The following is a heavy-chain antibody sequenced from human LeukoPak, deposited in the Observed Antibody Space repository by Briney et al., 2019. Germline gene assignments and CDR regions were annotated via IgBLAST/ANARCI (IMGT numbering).Heavy chain of an antibody. CDR3: ARAGYDFWSGNYY. J-gene: IGHJ4*02. D-gene: IGHD3-3*01. V-gene: IGHV3-23*01. CDR1: GFTFRSYA. Sequence: GGSLRLSCAASGFTFRSYAMSWVRQAPGKGLEWVSVISGSGDSTYYADSVKGRFTISRDNSKNTLYLQMNSLRAEDTAVYYCARAGYDFWSGNYYWGQGTLVTVSS. CDR2: ISGSGDST.